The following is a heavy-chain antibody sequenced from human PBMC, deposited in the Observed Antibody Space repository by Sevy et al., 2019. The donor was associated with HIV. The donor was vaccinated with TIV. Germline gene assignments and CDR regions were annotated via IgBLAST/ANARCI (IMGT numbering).Heavy chain of an antibody. D-gene: IGHD3-3*01. Sequence: GGSLRLSCAASGFTFSSYSMNWVRQAPGKGLEWVSSISSSSSYIYYADSVKGRFTMSRDNAKNSLYLQMNSLRAEDTAVYYCATFLEVTIFGVAPGAFDIWGQGTMVTVSS. V-gene: IGHV3-21*01. J-gene: IGHJ3*02. CDR2: ISSSSSYI. CDR3: ATFLEVTIFGVAPGAFDI. CDR1: GFTFSSYS.